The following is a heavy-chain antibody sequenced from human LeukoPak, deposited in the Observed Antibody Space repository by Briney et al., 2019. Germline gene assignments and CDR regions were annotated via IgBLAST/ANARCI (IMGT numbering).Heavy chain of an antibody. CDR3: ANSDCSGASCNSKVVEDY. V-gene: IGHV3-30*18. Sequence: GRSLRLSCAASGFTFNNYGMHWVRQAPGKGLEWVAVISYDGRIKYYADSVKGRFTISRDNSKNTLYLQMNSLRVEDTAVYYCANSDCSGASCNSKVVEDYWGQGTLVTVSS. CDR1: GFTFNNYG. D-gene: IGHD2-15*01. J-gene: IGHJ4*02. CDR2: ISYDGRIK.